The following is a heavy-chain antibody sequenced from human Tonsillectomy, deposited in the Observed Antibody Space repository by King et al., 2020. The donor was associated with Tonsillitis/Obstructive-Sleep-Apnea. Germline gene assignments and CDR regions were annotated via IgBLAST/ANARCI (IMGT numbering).Heavy chain of an antibody. CDR1: GYTFTSYD. CDR3: ARGSASICSNISCYKAFDI. CDR2: MNPNSGNT. Sequence: QLVQSGAEVKKPGASVKVSCKASGYTFTSYDINWVRQATGQGLEWMGWMNPNSGNTGYAQKFQGRVTMTRNTSISTAYMELSSLRSADTAVYYCARGSASICSNISCYKAFDIWGQGTMVTVSS. V-gene: IGHV1-8*01. D-gene: IGHD2-2*02. J-gene: IGHJ3*02.